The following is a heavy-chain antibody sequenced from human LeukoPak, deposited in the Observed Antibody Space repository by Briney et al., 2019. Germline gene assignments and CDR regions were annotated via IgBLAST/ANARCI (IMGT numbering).Heavy chain of an antibody. CDR1: GGSFSGYY. CDR3: ARGWTTIFGMGFDP. D-gene: IGHD3-3*01. J-gene: IGHJ5*02. CDR2: INHSGST. V-gene: IGHV4-34*01. Sequence: PSETLSLTCAVYGGSFSGYYWSWIRQPPGKGLEWIGEINHSGSTNYNPSLKSRVTISVDTSKNQFSLKLSSVTAGDTAVYYCARGWTTIFGMGFDPWGQGTLVTVSS.